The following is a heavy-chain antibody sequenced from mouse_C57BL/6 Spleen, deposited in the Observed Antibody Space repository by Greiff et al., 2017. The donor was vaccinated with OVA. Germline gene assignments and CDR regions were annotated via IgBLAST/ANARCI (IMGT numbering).Heavy chain of an antibody. CDR1: GYTFTSYG. Sequence: VQLQESGAELARPGASVKLSCKASGYTFTSYGISWVKQRTGQGLEWIGEIYPRSGNTYYNEKFKGKATLTADKSSSTAYMELRSLTSEDSAVYFCARDTTVPGYFDVWGTGTTVTVSS. J-gene: IGHJ1*03. CDR2: IYPRSGNT. D-gene: IGHD1-1*01. V-gene: IGHV1-81*01. CDR3: ARDTTVPGYFDV.